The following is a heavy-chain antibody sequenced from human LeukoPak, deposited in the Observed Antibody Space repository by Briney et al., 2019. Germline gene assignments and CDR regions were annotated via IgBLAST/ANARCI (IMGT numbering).Heavy chain of an antibody. D-gene: IGHD3-22*01. Sequence: GASVKVSCKASGYTFTSYGISWVRQAPGQGLEWMGWISAYNGNTNYAQKLQGRVTLTTDTSTSTAYMELRSLRSDDTAVYYCARFEDPYYYDSSGYRYFDYWGQGTLVTVSS. CDR3: ARFEDPYYYDSSGYRYFDY. J-gene: IGHJ4*02. V-gene: IGHV1-18*01. CDR1: GYTFTSYG. CDR2: ISAYNGNT.